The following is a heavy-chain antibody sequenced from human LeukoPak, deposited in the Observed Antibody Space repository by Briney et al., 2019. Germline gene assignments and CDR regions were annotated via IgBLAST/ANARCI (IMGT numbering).Heavy chain of an antibody. CDR1: GFTFSSYA. Sequence: PGGSLRLSCAASGFTFSSYAMHWVRQAPGKGLEWVAVISYDGSNKYYADSVKGRFTISRDNSKNTLYLQMNSLRAEDTAVYYCARGSTVMATIPNYYFDYWGQGTLVTVSS. D-gene: IGHD5-24*01. J-gene: IGHJ4*02. CDR2: ISYDGSNK. V-gene: IGHV3-30-3*01. CDR3: ARGSTVMATIPNYYFDY.